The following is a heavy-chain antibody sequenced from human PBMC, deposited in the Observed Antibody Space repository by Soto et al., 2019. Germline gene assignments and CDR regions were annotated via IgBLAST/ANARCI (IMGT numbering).Heavy chain of an antibody. V-gene: IGHV3-23*01. D-gene: IGHD3-3*01. CDR1: GFTFSSYA. J-gene: IGHJ5*02. CDR3: AKAGRPYYDLWSENRFDP. CDR2: ISGSGGAT. Sequence: HPGGSLRLSCAASGFTFSSYAMTWVRQAPGKGLEWVSSISGSGGATDYADSVKGRFTISRDDSKNTLYLQMNSLRTEDTALYYCAKAGRPYYDLWSENRFDPWGQGTLVTVSS.